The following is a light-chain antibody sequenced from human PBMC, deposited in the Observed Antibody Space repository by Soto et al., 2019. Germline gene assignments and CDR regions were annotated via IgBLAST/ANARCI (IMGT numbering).Light chain of an antibody. V-gene: IGKV1-39*01. Sequence: DIQMTQSPSSLSASVGDRVIITCRVSQSVSSYLNWYQQKPGKAPKVLIYGASNLQSGVPSRFSGTGSGTDFTLTISRLQPDDFATYYCQQSYTSPLFTFGLGTRLEIK. CDR1: QSVSSY. CDR3: QQSYTSPLFT. J-gene: IGKJ5*01. CDR2: GAS.